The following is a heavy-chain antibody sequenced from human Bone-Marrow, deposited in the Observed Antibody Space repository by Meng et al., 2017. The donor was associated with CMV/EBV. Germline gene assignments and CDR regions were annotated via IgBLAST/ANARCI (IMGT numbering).Heavy chain of an antibody. CDR3: ARGLSTVVKNWDWYFDL. D-gene: IGHD4/OR15-4a*01. J-gene: IGHJ2*01. Sequence: ASVKVSCNASGYTFPSYDINWVRQATGQGLEWMGWMNPDSGNSGYAQKFQGRVTITRNTSISTAYMELSSLRSEDTAVYYCARGLSTVVKNWDWYFDLWGRGTLVTVSS. V-gene: IGHV1-8*03. CDR2: MNPDSGNS. CDR1: GYTFPSYD.